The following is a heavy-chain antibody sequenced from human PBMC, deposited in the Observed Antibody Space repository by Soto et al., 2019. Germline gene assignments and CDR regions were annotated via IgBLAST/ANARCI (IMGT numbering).Heavy chain of an antibody. CDR1: GGSISSGGYY. CDR3: ARDSGYTTEYYYYYGMDV. J-gene: IGHJ6*02. D-gene: IGHD3-16*02. Sequence: PSETLSLTCTVSGGSISSGGYYWSWIRQHPGKGLEWIGYIYYSGSTYYNPSLKSRVTISVGTSKNQFSLKLSSVTAADTAGYYCARDSGYTTEYYYYYGMDVWGQGTTVTVSS. V-gene: IGHV4-31*03. CDR2: IYYSGST.